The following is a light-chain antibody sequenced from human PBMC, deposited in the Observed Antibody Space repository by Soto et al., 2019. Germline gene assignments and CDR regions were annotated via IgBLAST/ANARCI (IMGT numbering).Light chain of an antibody. CDR1: QGISSW. V-gene: IGKV1-12*01. CDR3: QQYHNWPPLT. J-gene: IGKJ4*01. CDR2: AAS. Sequence: DIQMTQSPSSVSASVVERVTITFRASQGISSWLAWFQQKPGKAPKLLIYAASSLQSGVPSRFSGSGSGTDFSLTISSLQPEDFALYYCQQYHNWPPLTFGGGTKVDIK.